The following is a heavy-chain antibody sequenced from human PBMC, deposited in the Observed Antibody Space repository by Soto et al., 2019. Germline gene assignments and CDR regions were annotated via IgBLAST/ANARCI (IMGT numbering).Heavy chain of an antibody. Sequence: SETLSLTCTVSGGSVSSGSYYWSWIRQPPGKGLEWIGYIYYRGSTNYNPSLKSRVTISVDTSKNQFSLKLSSVSAADTAVYYCARDGSRYDFWSGPYYFDYWGQGTLVTVSS. CDR1: GGSVSSGSYY. J-gene: IGHJ4*02. CDR3: ARDGSRYDFWSGPYYFDY. V-gene: IGHV4-61*01. D-gene: IGHD3-3*01. CDR2: IYYRGST.